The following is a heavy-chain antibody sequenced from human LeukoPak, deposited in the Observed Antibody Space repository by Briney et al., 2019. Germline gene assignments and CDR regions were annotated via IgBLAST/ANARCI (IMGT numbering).Heavy chain of an antibody. Sequence: GGSLRLSCAASGFTFSSYAMSWVRQAPGKGLEWVSAISGSGGSTYYADSVKGRFTISRDNSKNTLYLQMNSLRAEDTAVYYCAKEGMIGLVSALPPKPYWGQGTLVTVSS. CDR1: GFTFSSYA. D-gene: IGHD3-22*01. J-gene: IGHJ4*02. CDR2: ISGSGGST. CDR3: AKEGMIGLVSALPPKPY. V-gene: IGHV3-23*01.